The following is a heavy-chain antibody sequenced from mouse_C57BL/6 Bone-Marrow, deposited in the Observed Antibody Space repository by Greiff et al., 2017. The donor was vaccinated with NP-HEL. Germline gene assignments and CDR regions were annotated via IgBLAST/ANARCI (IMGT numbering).Heavy chain of an antibody. J-gene: IGHJ1*03. D-gene: IGHD1-1*01. Sequence: QVTLKVSGPGILQSSQTLSLTCSFSGFSLSTSGMGVSWIRQPSGKGLEWLAHIYWDDDTRYNPSLKSRLTISKDTSRNQVFLKITSVDTADTATYYCARTGHYYGSSYWYFDVWGTGTTGTVSS. V-gene: IGHV8-12*01. CDR2: IYWDDDT. CDR3: ARTGHYYGSSYWYFDV. CDR1: GFSLSTSGMG.